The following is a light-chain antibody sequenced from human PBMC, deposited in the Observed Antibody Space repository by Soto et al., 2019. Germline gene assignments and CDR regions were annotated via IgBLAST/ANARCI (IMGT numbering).Light chain of an antibody. V-gene: IGKV3-15*01. Sequence: EIVMTQSPATLSVSPGERATLSCRASQSVSSNLAWYQQKPGQAPRLLIYGASTRATAIPARFSGSGSGTEFTLTISGLQSEDFAVYYCLQYNNWPPYTFGQGTKLEIK. CDR2: GAS. J-gene: IGKJ2*01. CDR3: LQYNNWPPYT. CDR1: QSVSSN.